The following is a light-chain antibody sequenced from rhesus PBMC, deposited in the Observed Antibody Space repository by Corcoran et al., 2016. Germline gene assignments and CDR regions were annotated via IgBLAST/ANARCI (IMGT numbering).Light chain of an antibody. J-gene: IGKJ2*01. V-gene: IGKV1-32*02. CDR3: HQGNRNPPYS. Sequence: DIQMSQSPSSLSASVGDRVTITCRASQGISSYLNWYQQKPGKALKVLIYYANYLASGVPARFSGRGAGTEFTLPFSSLQPDDFATYYCHQGNRNPPYSFGQGTKVDIK. CDR1: QGISSY. CDR2: YAN.